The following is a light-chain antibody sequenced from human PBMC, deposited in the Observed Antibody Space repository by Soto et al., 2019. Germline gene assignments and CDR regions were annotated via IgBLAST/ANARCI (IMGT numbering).Light chain of an antibody. J-gene: IGLJ1*01. CDR1: SRVVVGYIY. CDR2: DVS. V-gene: IGLV2-14*03. CDR3: ASYKTSTPYV. Sequence: QSVRNQAAAGSGSPGKAIANSCKGKSRVVVGYIYVSSYQHQPGKAPKLFISDVSNRPSGVSDRFSGSESGNTASLTISGLQTEDVADSSCASYKTSTPYVFGTGTKLPV.